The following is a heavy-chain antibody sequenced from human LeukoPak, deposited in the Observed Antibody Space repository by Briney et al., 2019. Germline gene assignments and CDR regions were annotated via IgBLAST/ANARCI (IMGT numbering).Heavy chain of an antibody. CDR2: ISGSGGST. CDR1: GFTFSSFA. J-gene: IGHJ4*02. D-gene: IGHD5-18*01. CDR3: AKEGGYSYGNQFDD. V-gene: IGHV3-23*01. Sequence: GGSLRLSCAASGFTFSSFAMSWVRQAPGKGLEWVSGISGSGGSTYYADSVKGRFTVSRDNSKNTLYLQMNSLRAEDTAVYYCAKEGGYSYGNQFDDWGQGTLVTVSS.